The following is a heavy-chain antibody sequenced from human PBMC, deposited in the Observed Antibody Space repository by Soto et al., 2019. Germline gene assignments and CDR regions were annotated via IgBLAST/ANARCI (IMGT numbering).Heavy chain of an antibody. Sequence: PVGSLRLSCIGSGFSFSSYCMSWVRQAPGKGLECVATTTGEGGQKYYVESVKGRFTISRDNAKNSLYLQMNSLKAEDTAVYYCARYANPTVAGLPFESWGQGTLVTISS. D-gene: IGHD6-19*01. CDR3: ARYANPTVAGLPFES. J-gene: IGHJ4*02. CDR2: TTGEGGQK. V-gene: IGHV3-7*03. CDR1: GFSFSSYC.